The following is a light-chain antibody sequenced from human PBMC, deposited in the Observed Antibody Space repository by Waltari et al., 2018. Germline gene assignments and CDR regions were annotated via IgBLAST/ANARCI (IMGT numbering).Light chain of an antibody. J-gene: IGLJ3*02. CDR2: VNSDDSH. CDR3: ETGGHGTWV. V-gene: IGLV4-69*01. Sequence: QLVLTQSPSASASLGASVKLTCTLSSGHSSNIIAWLQQQPGKGPRYLMQVNSDDSHRKGEEIPDRFAGSSAGAERYLTISSRQSEDEADYYCETGGHGTWVFGGGTKLTVL. CDR1: SGHSSNI.